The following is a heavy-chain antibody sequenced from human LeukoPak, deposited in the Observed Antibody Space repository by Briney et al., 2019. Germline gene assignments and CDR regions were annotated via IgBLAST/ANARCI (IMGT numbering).Heavy chain of an antibody. CDR1: GYTFTNYG. Sequence: ASVKVSCKASGYTFTNYGISWVRQAPGQGLEWMGWISTYNGNTNYAQKLQGRVTITTDTSTSTAYLELRSLISDDTAVYYCARDGVPAYNWFDPWGQGTLVTVSS. V-gene: IGHV1-18*01. J-gene: IGHJ5*02. D-gene: IGHD2-2*01. CDR2: ISTYNGNT. CDR3: ARDGVPAYNWFDP.